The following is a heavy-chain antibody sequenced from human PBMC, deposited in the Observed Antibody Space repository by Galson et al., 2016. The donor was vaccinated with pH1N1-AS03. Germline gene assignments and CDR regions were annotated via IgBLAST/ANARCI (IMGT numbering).Heavy chain of an antibody. D-gene: IGHD3-3*01. Sequence: SETLSLTCDVSGYSISSGYYWGWIRQAPGKALEYIGNIYHTGRTYYNLSLKSRVTISRDTSKNQLSLKARSVTAADTAVYYCARFERSDSYCDYWGQGMLVTVSS. V-gene: IGHV4-38-2*01. CDR3: ARFERSDSYCDY. J-gene: IGHJ4*02. CDR1: GYSISSGYY. CDR2: IYHTGRT.